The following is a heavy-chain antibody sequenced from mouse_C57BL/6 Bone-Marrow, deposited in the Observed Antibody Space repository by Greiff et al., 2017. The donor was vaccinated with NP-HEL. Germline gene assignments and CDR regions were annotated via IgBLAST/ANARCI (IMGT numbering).Heavy chain of an antibody. V-gene: IGHV1-42*01. CDR2: INPSTGGT. D-gene: IGHD2-5*01. CDR3: ARSDCSNYGGPRFAY. Sequence: EVQLQQSGPELVKPGASVKISCKASGYSFTGYYMNWVKQSPEKSLEWIGEINPSTGGTTYNQKFKAKATLTVDKSSSTAYTQLKSLTSEDSAVYYCARSDCSNYGGPRFAYWGQGTLVTVSA. J-gene: IGHJ3*01. CDR1: GYSFTGYY.